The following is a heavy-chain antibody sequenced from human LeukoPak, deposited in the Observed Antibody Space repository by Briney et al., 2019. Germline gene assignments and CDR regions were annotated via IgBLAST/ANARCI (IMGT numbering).Heavy chain of an antibody. Sequence: ASVKVSCKTSGYTFTVKFLLWLRQAPGQGLEWMGGIEPNSGGAVYGQNFRGRVTVTRDTSVSTAYMELSRLRSADKAVYYCAIENSYASSGYSKAFDYWGQGTLVTVSS. D-gene: IGHD3-22*01. CDR2: IEPNSGGA. CDR3: AIENSYASSGYSKAFDY. J-gene: IGHJ4*02. CDR1: GYTFTVKF. V-gene: IGHV1-2*02.